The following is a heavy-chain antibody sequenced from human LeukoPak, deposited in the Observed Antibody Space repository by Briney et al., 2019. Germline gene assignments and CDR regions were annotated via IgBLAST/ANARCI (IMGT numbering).Heavy chain of an antibody. CDR1: GFTLNSYA. D-gene: IGHD2-21*02. V-gene: IGHV3-21*01. CDR3: ARAPEYCGGDCYSDY. J-gene: IGHJ4*02. Sequence: PGGSLRLSCAASGFTLNSYAMNWVRQAPGKGLEWVSSISSSSSYIYYADSVKGRFTISRDNAKNSLYLQMNSLRAEDTAVYYCARAPEYCGGDCYSDYWGQGTLVTVSS. CDR2: ISSSSSYI.